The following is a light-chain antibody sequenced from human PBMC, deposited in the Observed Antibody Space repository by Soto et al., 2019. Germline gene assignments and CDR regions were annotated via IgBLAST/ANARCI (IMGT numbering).Light chain of an antibody. Sequence: DIVIGQCVDSLAFPXVDGXXIDXXASRIVXFTSNNKNYLGWFQQKPRQPPKLLLSWASTRESGVPDRFSGSGSGTDFTLTISSLQAEDVAVYYCQQYYTTPLTFGGGTKVDIK. V-gene: IGKV4-1*01. CDR3: QQYYTTPLT. J-gene: IGKJ4*01. CDR1: RIVXFTSNNKNY. CDR2: WAS.